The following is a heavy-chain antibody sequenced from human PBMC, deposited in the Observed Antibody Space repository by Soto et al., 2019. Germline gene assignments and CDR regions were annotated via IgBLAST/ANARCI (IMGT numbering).Heavy chain of an antibody. D-gene: IGHD3-22*01. Sequence: PGGSLRLSCAASGFTFSSYAMSWVRQAPGKGLEWVSAISGSGGSTYYADSVKGRFTISRDNSKNTLYLQMNSLRAEDTAVYYCAKGSRTLFITMIVVVQTFDYWGKGSLVTV. CDR3: AKGSRTLFITMIVVVQTFDY. J-gene: IGHJ4*02. CDR1: GFTFSSYA. CDR2: ISGSGGST. V-gene: IGHV3-23*01.